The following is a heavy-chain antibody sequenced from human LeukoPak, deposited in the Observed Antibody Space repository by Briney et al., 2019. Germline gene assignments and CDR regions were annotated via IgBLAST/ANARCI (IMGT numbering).Heavy chain of an antibody. D-gene: IGHD2-2*01. J-gene: IGHJ4*02. CDR3: ARDTFQPGLIDS. CDR2: INTDSSDI. Sequence: GGSLRLSCAASGFTFNRYAMNWVRQAPGKGLQWVSYINTDSSDIHYADSVKGRFTISRDNARNTLYLQLSSLRAEDSAVYYCARDTFQPGLIDSWGQGTLVTVS. CDR1: GFTFNRYA. V-gene: IGHV3-21*05.